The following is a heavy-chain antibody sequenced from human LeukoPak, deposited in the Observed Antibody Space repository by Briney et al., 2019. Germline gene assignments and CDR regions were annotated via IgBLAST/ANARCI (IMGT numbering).Heavy chain of an antibody. CDR3: AKDQSSRSLYRPNSY. CDR2: ISDSSSTI. CDR1: GFTFKTYN. J-gene: IGHJ4*02. V-gene: IGHV3-48*04. D-gene: IGHD1-7*01. Sequence: GGSLRLSCAASGFTFKTYNMNWVRQAPGKGLEWVSYISDSSSTIYYADSVKGRFTISRDNAKSSLYLQMNSLRAEDTAVYYCAKDQSSRSLYRPNSYWGQGTLVTVSS.